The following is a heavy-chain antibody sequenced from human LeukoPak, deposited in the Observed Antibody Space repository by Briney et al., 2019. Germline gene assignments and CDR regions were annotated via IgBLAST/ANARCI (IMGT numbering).Heavy chain of an antibody. V-gene: IGHV4-61*08. CDR1: GGSISSGDYY. Sequence: SETLSLTCTVSGGSISSGDYYWNWIRQPPGKGLEWIGYIYYSGSTNYNPSLKSRVTISVDTSKNQFSPKLSSVTAADTAAYYCARYRNEALFAFDIWGQGTMVTVSS. CDR2: IYYSGST. D-gene: IGHD1-14*01. CDR3: ARYRNEALFAFDI. J-gene: IGHJ3*02.